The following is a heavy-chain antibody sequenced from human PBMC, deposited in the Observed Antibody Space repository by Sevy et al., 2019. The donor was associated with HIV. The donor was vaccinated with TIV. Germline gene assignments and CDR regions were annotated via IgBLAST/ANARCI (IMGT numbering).Heavy chain of an antibody. Sequence: SETLSLTCTVSSGSISNSDSYWGWIRQPPGKGLGWIGSIYYSGSTYYNPSLKSRVTLSVDRSKNQFSLKVNSVTAADTALYYCARRRVEDYYGSGTPPLVNGPFDIWGHGTMVTVSS. CDR2: IYYSGST. CDR3: ARRRVEDYYGSGTPPLVNGPFDI. D-gene: IGHD3-10*01. CDR1: SGSISNSDSY. V-gene: IGHV4-39*01. J-gene: IGHJ3*02.